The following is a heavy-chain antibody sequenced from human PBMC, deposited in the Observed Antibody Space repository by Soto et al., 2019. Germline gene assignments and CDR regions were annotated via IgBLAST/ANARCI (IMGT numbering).Heavy chain of an antibody. CDR1: GDSINSADYY. V-gene: IGHV4-30-4*01. Sequence: SETLSLTCTVSGDSINSADYYWSWLRQPPGKGLEWIGYIYYSRSDYYNPSLGRRATITIDTSRNQFSLNLMSVTAADTAVYYCARVVQLYDSSGYSFYYFDYWGQGALVTAPQ. D-gene: IGHD3-22*01. CDR3: ARVVQLYDSSGYSFYYFDY. CDR2: IYYSRSD. J-gene: IGHJ4*02.